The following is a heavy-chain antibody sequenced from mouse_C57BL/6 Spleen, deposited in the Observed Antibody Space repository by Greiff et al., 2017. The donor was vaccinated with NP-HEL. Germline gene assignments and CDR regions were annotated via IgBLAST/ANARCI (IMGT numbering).Heavy chain of an antibody. CDR3: TTCNYYGSSSYFDY. CDR2: IDPENGDT. D-gene: IGHD1-1*01. CDR1: GFNIKDDY. J-gene: IGHJ2*01. V-gene: IGHV14-4*01. Sequence: VQLKQSGAELVRPGASVKLSCTASGFNIKDDYMHWVKQRPEQGLEWIGWIDPENGDTEYDSKFQGKATITADTSSKTDYLQLISLTSEDTAVYYCTTCNYYGSSSYFDYWGQGTTLTVSS.